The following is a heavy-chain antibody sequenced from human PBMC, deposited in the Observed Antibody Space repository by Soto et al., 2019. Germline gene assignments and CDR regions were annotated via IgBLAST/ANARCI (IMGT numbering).Heavy chain of an antibody. Sequence: RQPPGKGLEWIGYIYYSGSTYYNPSLKSRVTISVDTSKNQFSLKLSSVTAADTAVYYCARDRAWGYYGSGSYYNQYYYYYGMDVWGQGTTVTVSS. V-gene: IGHV4-30-4*01. CDR3: ARDRAWGYYGSGSYYNQYYYYYGMDV. D-gene: IGHD3-10*01. J-gene: IGHJ6*02. CDR2: IYYSGST.